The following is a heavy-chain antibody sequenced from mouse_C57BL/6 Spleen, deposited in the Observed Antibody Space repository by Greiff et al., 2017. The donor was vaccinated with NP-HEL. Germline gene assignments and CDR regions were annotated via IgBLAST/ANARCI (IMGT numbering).Heavy chain of an antibody. CDR1: GYSFTGYY. CDR3: ARRNWDGAMDY. CDR2: INPSTGGT. V-gene: IGHV1-42*01. Sequence: EVQLQQSGPELVKPGASVKISCKASGYSFTGYYMNWVKQSPEKSLEWIGEINPSTGGTTYNQKFKAKATLTVDKSSSTAYMQRKSLTSADSAVYYCARRNWDGAMDYWGQGTSVTVSS. D-gene: IGHD4-1*01. J-gene: IGHJ4*01.